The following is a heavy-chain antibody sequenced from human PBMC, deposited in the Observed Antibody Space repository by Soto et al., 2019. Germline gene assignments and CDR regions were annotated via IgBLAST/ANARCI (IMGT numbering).Heavy chain of an antibody. CDR3: AKDRTVAARNFDH. CDR2: ISTSIDAT. J-gene: IGHJ4*02. V-gene: IGHV3-23*01. D-gene: IGHD2-21*02. Sequence: PWGSLRICCASSGFTFSSYGMHWVRQAPGKGLDWVSSISTSIDATYYADSVKGRFTISRDDSKNMVYLQMNSLRAEDTAVYYCAKDRTVAARNFDHWGQGTLFTVSS. CDR1: GFTFSSYG.